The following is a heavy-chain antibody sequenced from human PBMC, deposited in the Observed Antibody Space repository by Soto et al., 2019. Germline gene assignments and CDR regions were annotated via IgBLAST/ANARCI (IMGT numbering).Heavy chain of an antibody. V-gene: IGHV3-33*01. D-gene: IGHD3-10*01. CDR1: GFTFSLYG. Sequence: QVQLVESGGGVVQPGRSLRLSCAASGFTFSLYGMHWVRQAPGKGLEWVAVIWYDGSDKYYADSVKGRFTISRDNSKNTLYLQMNSLRADDTAVYYCARDRFFGSASDYWGQGTLVTVSS. J-gene: IGHJ4*02. CDR2: IWYDGSDK. CDR3: ARDRFFGSASDY.